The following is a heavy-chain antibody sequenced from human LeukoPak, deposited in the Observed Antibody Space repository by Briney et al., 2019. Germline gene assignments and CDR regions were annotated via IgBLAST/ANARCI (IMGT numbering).Heavy chain of an antibody. Sequence: GGSLRLSCADSGFAFSSHWMHWVRQAPGKGLVWVSRIKYDASSTSYADSVKGRFTISRDNAKNTLYLQMNSLRAEDTAVYYCARGATYAYYQDYWGQGTLVTVSS. V-gene: IGHV3-74*01. CDR2: IKYDASST. CDR3: ARGATYAYYQDY. D-gene: IGHD1-26*01. CDR1: GFAFSSHW. J-gene: IGHJ4*02.